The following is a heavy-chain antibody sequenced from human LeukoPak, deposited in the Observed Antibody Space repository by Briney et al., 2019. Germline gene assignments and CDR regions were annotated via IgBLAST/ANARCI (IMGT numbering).Heavy chain of an antibody. CDR1: GGSISSYC. CDR2: MCFSGST. V-gene: IGHV4-59*08. Sequence: SETLSLTCTVSGGSISSYCWSWIRQPPGKGLEWVGSMCFSGSTNYNPSLKSRVTISIDTSKNQFPLKLTSVTAADTAVYYCARRIVERHTIEEDNWFDPWGQGILVTVSS. J-gene: IGHJ5*02. CDR3: ARRIVERHTIEEDNWFDP. D-gene: IGHD2-15*01.